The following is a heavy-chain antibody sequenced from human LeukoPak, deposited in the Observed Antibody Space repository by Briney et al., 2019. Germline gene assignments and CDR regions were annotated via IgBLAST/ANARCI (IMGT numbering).Heavy chain of an antibody. J-gene: IGHJ4*02. V-gene: IGHV3-23*01. CDR3: IRGLRGLSFDY. Sequence: PGGSLRLSCAASGFTFSSYAMSWVRQAPGKGLEWVSGISGRGGNTYYADSVKGQFTISRDNSKNTLYLQMNSLRADDTAVYYCIRGLRGLSFDYWGQGTLVTVSS. CDR1: GFTFSSYA. CDR2: ISGRGGNT. D-gene: IGHD5-12*01.